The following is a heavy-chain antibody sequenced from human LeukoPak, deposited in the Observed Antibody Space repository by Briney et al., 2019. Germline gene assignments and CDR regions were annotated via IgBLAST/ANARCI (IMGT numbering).Heavy chain of an antibody. CDR1: GYTFTSYD. Sequence: ASVKVSCKASGYTFTSYDINWVRQTTGQGLEWMGWMNPNSGNTGYAQKFQGRVTITGNTSITTAYMELSSLRSEDTAVYYCARGQYGSGGPLYYWGQGTLVTVSS. CDR3: ARGQYGSGGPLYY. V-gene: IGHV1-8*03. J-gene: IGHJ4*02. CDR2: MNPNSGNT. D-gene: IGHD3-10*01.